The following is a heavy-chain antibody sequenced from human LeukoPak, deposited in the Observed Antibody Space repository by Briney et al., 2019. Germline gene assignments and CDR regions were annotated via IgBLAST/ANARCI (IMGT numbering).Heavy chain of an antibody. V-gene: IGHV3-30-3*02. Sequence: GGSLRLSCAASGFTFSSYAMHWVRQAPGKGLEWVAVISYDGSNKYYADSVKGRFTISRDNSKNTLYLQMNSLRAEDTAVYYCAKILRGYNYGGFDYWGQGALFTVSS. D-gene: IGHD5-18*01. J-gene: IGHJ4*02. CDR3: AKILRGYNYGGFDY. CDR2: ISYDGSNK. CDR1: GFTFSSYA.